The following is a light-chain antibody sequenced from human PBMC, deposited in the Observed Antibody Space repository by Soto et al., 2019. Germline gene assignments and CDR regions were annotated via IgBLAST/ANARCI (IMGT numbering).Light chain of an antibody. J-gene: IGLJ3*02. CDR2: GNS. CDR1: SSNIGAGFD. V-gene: IGLV1-40*01. CDR3: QSYDRSLSGSM. Sequence: QSVLTQPPSVSGAPGQRVTISCSGSSSNIGAGFDVHWYQQLPGTAPKLLIYGNSNRPSGVPDRFSGSKSGTSASLAITGLQAEDEGDYYCQSYDRSLSGSMFGEGPSSPS.